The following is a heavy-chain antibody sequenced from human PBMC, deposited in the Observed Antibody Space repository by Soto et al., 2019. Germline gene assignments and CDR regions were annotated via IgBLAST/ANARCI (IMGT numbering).Heavy chain of an antibody. J-gene: IGHJ3*02. CDR1: GYGFTSYW. D-gene: IGHD1-1*01. CDR2: IYIDDSDT. Sequence: ESLKISCRASGYGFTSYWIGWVRQMPGKGLEWMGIIYIDDSDTRYSPSFQGQVTISGDKSISTAYLQWSSLKASDTAMYYCASRKRTSDAFDIWGQGTVVTVSS. CDR3: ASRKRTSDAFDI. V-gene: IGHV5-51*01.